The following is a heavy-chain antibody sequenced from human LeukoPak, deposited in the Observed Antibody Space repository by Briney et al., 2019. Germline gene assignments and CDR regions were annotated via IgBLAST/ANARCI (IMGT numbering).Heavy chain of an antibody. J-gene: IGHJ5*02. V-gene: IGHV3-21*01. Sequence: SGGSLRLSCAASGFTFSSYSMNWVRQAPGRGLEWVSSISSSSSYIYYADSVKGRLTISRDNAKNSLYLQMNSLRAEDTAVYYCARDRALYSGSYYGYNWFDPWGQGTLVTVSS. CDR1: GFTFSSYS. CDR3: ARDRALYSGSYYGYNWFDP. D-gene: IGHD1-26*01. CDR2: ISSSSSYI.